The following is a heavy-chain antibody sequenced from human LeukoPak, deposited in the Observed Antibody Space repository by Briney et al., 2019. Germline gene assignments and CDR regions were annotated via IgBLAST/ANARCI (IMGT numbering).Heavy chain of an antibody. Sequence: GGSLRLSCAASGFTFSTYVMTWVRQAPGKGLEWVSAISGSGGSTYNADSVKGRFPLSRDNSKDTLYLQMNSLRAEDTAVYYCGGSGSDYRLDYWGQGTLVTVSS. CDR3: GGSGSDYRLDY. CDR2: ISGSGGST. J-gene: IGHJ4*02. V-gene: IGHV3-23*01. D-gene: IGHD3-10*01. CDR1: GFTFSTYV.